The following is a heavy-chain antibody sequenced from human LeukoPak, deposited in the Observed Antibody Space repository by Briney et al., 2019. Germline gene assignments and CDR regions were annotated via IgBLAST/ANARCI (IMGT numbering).Heavy chain of an antibody. CDR1: GFTFSSYA. Sequence: GGSLRRCCAASGFTFSSYAMGWGGPAPGQWLDWVSAFSGSGGSTYYADSVKGRFTISRDNSKNTLYLQMNSLRAEDTAVYYCAKTSHYDFWSGSPSGFDPWGQGTLVTVSS. CDR3: AKTSHYDFWSGSPSGFDP. CDR2: FSGSGGST. D-gene: IGHD3-3*01. V-gene: IGHV3-23*01. J-gene: IGHJ5*02.